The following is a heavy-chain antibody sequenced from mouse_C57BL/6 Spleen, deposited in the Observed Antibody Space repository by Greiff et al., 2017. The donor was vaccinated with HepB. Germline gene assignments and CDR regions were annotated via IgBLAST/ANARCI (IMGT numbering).Heavy chain of an antibody. Sequence: QVQLKEPGAELVKPGASVKMSCKASGYTFTSYWITWVKQRPGQGLEWIGDIYPGSGSTNYNEKFKSKATLTVDTSSSTAYMQLSSLTSEDSAVYYCARDDGGRDYWGQGTTLTVSS. V-gene: IGHV1-55*01. CDR2: IYPGSGST. CDR1: GYTFTSYW. D-gene: IGHD2-3*01. CDR3: ARDDGGRDY. J-gene: IGHJ2*01.